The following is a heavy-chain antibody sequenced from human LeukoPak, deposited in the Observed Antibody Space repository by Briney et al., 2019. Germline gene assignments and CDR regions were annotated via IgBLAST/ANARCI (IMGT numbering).Heavy chain of an antibody. J-gene: IGHJ4*02. CDR1: GFIFSSYE. CDR3: AKVVGSGWPYYFDY. D-gene: IGHD6-19*01. V-gene: IGHV3-23*01. Sequence: GGSLRLSCAASGFIFSSYEMNWVRQAPGKGLEWVSAISGSGGSTYYADSVKGRFTISKDNSKNTLYLQMNSLRADDTALYYCAKVVGSGWPYYFDYWGQGTLVTVSS. CDR2: ISGSGGST.